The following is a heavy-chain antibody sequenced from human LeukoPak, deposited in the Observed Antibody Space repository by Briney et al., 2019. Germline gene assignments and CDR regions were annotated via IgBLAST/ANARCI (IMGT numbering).Heavy chain of an antibody. CDR3: ASSDTAMVFFDY. V-gene: IGHV3-11*03. CDR1: RFTLSDYY. D-gene: IGHD5-18*01. J-gene: IGHJ4*02. CDR2: ISSRSSYT. Sequence: PGGSLRLSCAPSRFTLSDYYMSWSPHTPQRGLERVSYISSRSSYTNYADPVKGRFTTSRDNAKNSLYLQMNSLRAEDTAVYYCASSDTAMVFFDYWGQGTLVTVSS.